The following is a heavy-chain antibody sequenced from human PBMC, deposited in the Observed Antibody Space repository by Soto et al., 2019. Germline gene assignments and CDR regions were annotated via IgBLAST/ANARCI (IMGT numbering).Heavy chain of an antibody. Sequence: ASVKVSCKASGYTFTSYGISWVRQAPGQGLEWMGWISAYNGNTNYAQKLQDRVTMTTDTSTSTAYMELRSLRSDDTAVYYCARAPVVVAASWFDPWGQGTLVTVSS. J-gene: IGHJ5*02. V-gene: IGHV1-18*01. CDR2: ISAYNGNT. CDR1: GYTFTSYG. D-gene: IGHD2-15*01. CDR3: ARAPVVVAASWFDP.